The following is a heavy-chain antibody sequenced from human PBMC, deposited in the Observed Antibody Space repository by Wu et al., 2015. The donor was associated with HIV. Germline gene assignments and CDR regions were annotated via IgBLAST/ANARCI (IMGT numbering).Heavy chain of an antibody. CDR3: AREGGLIAVGGLGTFDL. CDR2: INPNSGHT. J-gene: IGHJ3*01. CDR1: GGTFSRSV. V-gene: IGHV1-2*02. Sequence: QVQLEQSGTEVKKPGSSVKVSCRASGGTFSRSVISWVRQAPGQGLEWMGWINPNSGHTYYVQKFQGRVTMTRDTSTSTANMYLSRLTSDDTAVYYCAREGGLIAVGGLGTFDLWGQGTVVTVSS. D-gene: IGHD6-19*01.